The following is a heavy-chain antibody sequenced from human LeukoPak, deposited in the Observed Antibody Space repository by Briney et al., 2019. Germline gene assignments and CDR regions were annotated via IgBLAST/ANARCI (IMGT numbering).Heavy chain of an antibody. CDR1: GYTFTSYA. D-gene: IGHD6-19*01. CDR2: INAGNGNT. Sequence: ASVKVSCKASGYTFTSYAMHWVRQAPGQRLEWMGWINAGNGNTKYSQKLQGRVTITRDTSASTAYMELSSLRSEDTAVYYCARGYSSGWYQGGFDYWGQGTLVTVSS. CDR3: ARGYSSGWYQGGFDY. J-gene: IGHJ4*02. V-gene: IGHV1-3*01.